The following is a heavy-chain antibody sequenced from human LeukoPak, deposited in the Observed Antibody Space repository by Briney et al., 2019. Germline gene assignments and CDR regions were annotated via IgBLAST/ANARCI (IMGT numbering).Heavy chain of an antibody. CDR2: ISWNSGSI. D-gene: IGHD1-26*01. CDR1: GFTFDDYA. CDR3: AKDIFGGSYRVFDY. Sequence: PGGSLRLSCAASGFTFDDYAMHWVRQAPGKGLEGVSGISWNSGSIGYADSVKGRFTISRDNAKNSLYLQMNSLRAEDTALYYCAKDIFGGSYRVFDYWGQGTLVTVSS. V-gene: IGHV3-9*01. J-gene: IGHJ4*02.